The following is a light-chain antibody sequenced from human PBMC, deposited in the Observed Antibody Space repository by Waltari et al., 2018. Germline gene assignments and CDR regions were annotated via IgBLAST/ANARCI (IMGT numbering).Light chain of an antibody. CDR1: QAISND. V-gene: IGKV1-17*01. CDR3: LQQNSYPYT. J-gene: IGKJ2*01. Sequence: DIQMTQSPSSLSASVGDSVTITCRPSQAISNDFAWYQHKPGTAPKRLIYAAFTWQRGVPSRFSGSGFETEFTLTISGLQPEDFATYYCLQQNSYPYTFGQGTRVEMK. CDR2: AAF.